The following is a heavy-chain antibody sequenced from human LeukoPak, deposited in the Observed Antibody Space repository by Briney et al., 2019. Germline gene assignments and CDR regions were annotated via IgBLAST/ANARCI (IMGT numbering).Heavy chain of an antibody. CDR1: GFTFSSYG. D-gene: IGHD1-26*01. V-gene: IGHV3-30*18. Sequence: GGSLRLSCAASGFTFSSYGMHWVRQAPGKGLEWAAVISYDGSNKYYADSVKGRFTISRDNSKNTLYLQMNSLRAEDTAVYYCAKGGAFIVGAAPDYWGQGTLVTVSS. CDR2: ISYDGSNK. J-gene: IGHJ4*02. CDR3: AKGGAFIVGAAPDY.